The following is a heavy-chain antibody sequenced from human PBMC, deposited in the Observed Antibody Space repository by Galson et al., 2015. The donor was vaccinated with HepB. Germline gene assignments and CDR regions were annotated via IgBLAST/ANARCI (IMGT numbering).Heavy chain of an antibody. V-gene: IGHV2-5*02. CDR3: AHSTYYYGSGSYFRGERGNDFDY. D-gene: IGHD3-10*01. J-gene: IGHJ4*02. CDR1: GFSLSTSGVG. Sequence: PALVKPTQTLTLTCTFSGFSLSTSGVGVGWIRQPPGKALEWLALIYWDDDKRYSPSLKSRLTNTKDTSKNQVVLTMTNMDPVDTATYYCAHSTYYYGSGSYFRGERGNDFDYWGQGTLVTVSS. CDR2: IYWDDDK.